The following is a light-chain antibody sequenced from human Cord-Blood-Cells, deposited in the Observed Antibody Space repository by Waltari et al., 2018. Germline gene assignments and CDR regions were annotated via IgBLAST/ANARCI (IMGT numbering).Light chain of an antibody. V-gene: IGKV1-33*01. CDR1: QDISNY. J-gene: IGKJ2*01. Sequence: IKITLSPSSLSASVGDSVTITCQASQDISNYLNWYQQKPGKAPKLLIYDASNLETGVPSRFSGSGSGTDFTFTISSLQPEDIATYYCQQYDNLPYTFGQGTKLEIK. CDR3: QQYDNLPYT. CDR2: DAS.